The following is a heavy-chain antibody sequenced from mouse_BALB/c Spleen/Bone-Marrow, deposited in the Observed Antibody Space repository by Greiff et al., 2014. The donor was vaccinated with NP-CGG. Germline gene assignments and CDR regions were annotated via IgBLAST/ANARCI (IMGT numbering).Heavy chain of an antibody. CDR1: GYTFTSYF. V-gene: IGHV1S81*02. CDR3: TRSGPGFAY. J-gene: IGHJ3*01. CDR2: INPSSSGT. Sequence: VKLMESRAELVKPGASVKLSCKASGYTFTSYFVYWVKQRPGQGLEWIGEINPSSSGTDFNEKFKSKATLTVDKSSSTAYMQLSSLTSEDSAVYYCTRSGPGFAYWGQGTLVTVSA.